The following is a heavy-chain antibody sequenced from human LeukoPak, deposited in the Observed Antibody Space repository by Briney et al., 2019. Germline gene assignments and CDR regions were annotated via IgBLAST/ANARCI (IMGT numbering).Heavy chain of an antibody. CDR2: INPNSGGT. Sequence: ASVKVSCKASGYTFTSYAMNWVRQAPGQGLEWMGWINPNSGGTNYAQKFQGRVTMTRDTSISTAYMELSRLRSDDTAVYYCARRYCSGGSCYSLDYWGQGTLVTVSS. D-gene: IGHD2-15*01. J-gene: IGHJ4*02. V-gene: IGHV1-2*02. CDR3: ARRYCSGGSCYSLDY. CDR1: GYTFTSYA.